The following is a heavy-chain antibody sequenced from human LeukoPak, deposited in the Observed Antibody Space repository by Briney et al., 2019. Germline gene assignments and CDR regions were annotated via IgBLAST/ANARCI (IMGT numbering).Heavy chain of an antibody. CDR3: ARDQADYGSGINYYYYGMDV. D-gene: IGHD3-10*01. CDR2: IYYSGST. Sequence: SETLSLTCTVSGGSISSGDYYWSWIRQPPGKGLDWIGYIYYSGSTYYNPSLKSRVTISVDTSKNHFSLKLSSVTAADTAVYYCARDQADYGSGINYYYYGMDVWGQGTTVTVSS. V-gene: IGHV4-30-4*01. J-gene: IGHJ6*02. CDR1: GGSISSGDYY.